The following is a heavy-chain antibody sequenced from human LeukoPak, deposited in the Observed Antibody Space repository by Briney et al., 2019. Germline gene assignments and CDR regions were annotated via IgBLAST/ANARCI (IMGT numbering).Heavy chain of an antibody. J-gene: IGHJ3*01. Sequence: GGSLRLSCVASGFTFSNTYMSWVRQASGKGLQWVGRIKSESDGGTTDFAAPVKGRFIISRDDSRNTLFLQMDSLKTEDTALYYCATRPAFDFWGQGTMVTVSS. CDR3: ATRPAFDF. CDR1: GFTFSNTY. CDR2: IKSESDGGTT. V-gene: IGHV3-15*01.